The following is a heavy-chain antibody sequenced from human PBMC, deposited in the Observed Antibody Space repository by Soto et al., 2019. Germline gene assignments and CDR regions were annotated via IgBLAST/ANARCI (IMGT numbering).Heavy chain of an antibody. CDR1: GFTFSTYA. V-gene: IGHV3-23*01. J-gene: IGHJ4*02. D-gene: IGHD1-26*01. CDR3: AKAGGSYGYYFDY. CDR2: SSGSGGST. Sequence: EVQLLESGGGLVQPGGSLRLSCAASGFTFSTYAMSWVRQAPGKGLEWVSASSGSGGSTYYADSVRGRFTISRDISRNALYLQMNSLRAEDTAVYHCAKAGGSYGYYFDYWGQGTLVTVSS.